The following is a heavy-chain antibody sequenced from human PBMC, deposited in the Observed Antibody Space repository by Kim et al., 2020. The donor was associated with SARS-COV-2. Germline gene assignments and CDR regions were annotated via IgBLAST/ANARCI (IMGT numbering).Heavy chain of an antibody. Sequence: GGSLRLSCVASGFTFSGYDMQWVRQAPGKGLEYVSGIKTNGGNTYHANPVKGRFTVSRDNSKNTLYLQMGSLRAEDTAVYYCVRSRHMDVWGQGTTVTVSS. CDR1: GFTFSGYD. CDR2: IKTNGGNT. V-gene: IGHV3-64*01. CDR3: VRSRHMDV. J-gene: IGHJ6*02.